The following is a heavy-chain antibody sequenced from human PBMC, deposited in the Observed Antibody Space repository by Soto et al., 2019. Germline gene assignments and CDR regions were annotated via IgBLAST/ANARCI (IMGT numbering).Heavy chain of an antibody. CDR2: IYHSGTT. CDR1: GDSISSSIW. CDR3: SRRGDGSGSLDY. V-gene: IGHV4-4*01. J-gene: IGHJ4*02. D-gene: IGHD3-10*01. Sequence: QVQLQESGPGLVKPPGTLSLTCAVSGDSISSSIWWSWVRLPPGKGLEWIGEIYHSGTTNYNPSLESRVTVSVDKSKNQFFLKMSSLTAADTAVYFCSRRGDGSGSLDYWGQGNPVTVFS.